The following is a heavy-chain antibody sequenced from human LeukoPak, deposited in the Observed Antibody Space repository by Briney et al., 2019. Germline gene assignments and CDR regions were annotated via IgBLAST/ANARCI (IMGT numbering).Heavy chain of an antibody. CDR2: ISGGGDNT. CDR3: AKGSGYDTDFDY. Sequence: GGSLRLSCAASGFTFSTYVMSWVRQAPGKGLEWVSGISGGGDNTYYADSVKGRFTISRDNSKNTLYLQMNSLRAEDTAVYYCAKGSGYDTDFDYWGQGTLVAVSS. V-gene: IGHV3-23*01. D-gene: IGHD3-9*01. CDR1: GFTFSTYV. J-gene: IGHJ4*02.